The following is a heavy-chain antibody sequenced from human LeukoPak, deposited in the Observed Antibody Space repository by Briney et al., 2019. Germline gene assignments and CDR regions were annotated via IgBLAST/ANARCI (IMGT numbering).Heavy chain of an antibody. Sequence: SVKLSCKASGGTFSSYAISWVRHAPGQGLEWRGGIIPIFGTANYAQKFQGRVTITADESTSTAYMELSRLRSEGTGLYYCARVLGTRVRGANAFDIWGQGTMVTVSS. CDR1: GGTFSSYA. D-gene: IGHD3-10*01. V-gene: IGHV1-69*13. CDR2: IIPIFGTA. J-gene: IGHJ3*02. CDR3: ARVLGTRVRGANAFDI.